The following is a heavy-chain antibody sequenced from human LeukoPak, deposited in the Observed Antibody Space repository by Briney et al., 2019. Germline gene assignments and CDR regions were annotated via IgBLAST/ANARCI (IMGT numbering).Heavy chain of an antibody. J-gene: IGHJ3*02. CDR3: ASMSGSYLNAFDI. D-gene: IGHD1-26*01. V-gene: IGHV4-59*01. CDR1: GGSISSYY. Sequence: SETLSLTCAVSGGSISSYYWSWIRQPPGKGLEWIGYIYHTGNTNYNPSFESRVTMSVDTSKNQFSLKLSSVTAADTAVYYCASMSGSYLNAFDIWGQGTMVTVSS. CDR2: IYHTGNT.